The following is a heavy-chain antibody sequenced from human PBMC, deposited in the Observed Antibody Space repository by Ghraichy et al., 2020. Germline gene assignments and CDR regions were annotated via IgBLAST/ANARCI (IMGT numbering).Heavy chain of an antibody. Sequence: GESLRLSCAASGFTFSSYSMNWVRQAPGKGLEWVSSISSSSSYIYYADSVKGRFTISRDNAKNSLYLQMNSLRAEDTAVYYCARGSESSGWYEAIDYWGQGTLVTVSS. D-gene: IGHD6-19*01. CDR3: ARGSESSGWYEAIDY. CDR2: ISSSSSYI. J-gene: IGHJ4*02. V-gene: IGHV3-21*01. CDR1: GFTFSSYS.